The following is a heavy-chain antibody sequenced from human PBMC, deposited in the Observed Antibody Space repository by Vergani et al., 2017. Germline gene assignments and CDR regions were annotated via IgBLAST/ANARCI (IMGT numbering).Heavy chain of an antibody. J-gene: IGHJ4*02. CDR3: ARGDYGILTGYRY. Sequence: QVQVVQSGAEGKKSGASVKVSCKTSGYTFSNYYMHWVRQAPGQGLEWMGIINPSGGHTNYAQKFQGRVTMTRDTSTSTVYMELSSLRSEETAIYYCARGDYGILTGYRYWGQGTLVTVSA. D-gene: IGHD3-9*01. CDR2: INPSGGHT. V-gene: IGHV1-46*03. CDR1: GYTFSNYY.